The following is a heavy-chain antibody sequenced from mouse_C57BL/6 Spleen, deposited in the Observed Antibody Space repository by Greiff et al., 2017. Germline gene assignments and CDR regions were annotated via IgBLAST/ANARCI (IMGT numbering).Heavy chain of an antibody. CDR3: ARAYDYDDAWFAY. Sequence: EVHLVESGGGLVQPGGSLKLSCAASGFTFSDYYMYWVRQTPEKRLEWVAYISNGGGSTYYPDTVKGRFTISRDNAKNTLYLQMSRRKSEDTAMYYCARAYDYDDAWFAYWGQGTLVTVSA. CDR2: ISNGGGST. V-gene: IGHV5-12*01. J-gene: IGHJ3*01. CDR1: GFTFSDYY. D-gene: IGHD2-4*01.